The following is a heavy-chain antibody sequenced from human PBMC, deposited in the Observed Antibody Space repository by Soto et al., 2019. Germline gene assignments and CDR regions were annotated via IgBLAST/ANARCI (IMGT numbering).Heavy chain of an antibody. CDR1: GYTYTSYG. J-gene: IGHJ3*02. D-gene: IGHD2-15*01. V-gene: IGHV1-18*01. CDR2: ISAYNGNT. CDR3: ARDGVVVADFDAFDI. Sequence: GASVKVSCTASGYTYTSYGISWVRQAPGQGLEWMGWISAYNGNTNYAQKLQGRVTMTTDTSTSTAYMELRSLRSDDTAVYYCARDGVVVADFDAFDIWGQGTMVTVSS.